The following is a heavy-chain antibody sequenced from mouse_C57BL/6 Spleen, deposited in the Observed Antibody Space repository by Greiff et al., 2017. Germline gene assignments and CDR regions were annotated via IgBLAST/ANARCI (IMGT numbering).Heavy chain of an antibody. Sequence: EVKLMESGGGLVKPGGSLKLSCAASGFTFSSYTMSWVRQTPEKRLEWVATISGGGGNTYYPDSVKGRFTISRDNAKNTLYLQMSSLRSEDTALYYCARHNYDYDGYFDVWGTGTTVTVSS. D-gene: IGHD2-4*01. CDR2: ISGGGGNT. CDR1: GFTFSSYT. V-gene: IGHV5-9*01. J-gene: IGHJ1*03. CDR3: ARHNYDYDGYFDV.